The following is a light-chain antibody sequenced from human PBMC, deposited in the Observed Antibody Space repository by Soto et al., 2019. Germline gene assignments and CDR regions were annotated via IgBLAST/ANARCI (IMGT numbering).Light chain of an antibody. CDR1: QSINTY. J-gene: IGKJ5*01. CDR2: GAS. V-gene: IGKV1-39*01. CDR3: QQSFTNPVT. Sequence: DIQMTQSPSSLSASLGDRVTLTCRASQSINTYVNWYQQKPGKAPKLLLYGASSLQSGVPSRFSGSGSGTDFSITISRLQPEDFATYYCQQSFTNPVTFGQGTRLEIK.